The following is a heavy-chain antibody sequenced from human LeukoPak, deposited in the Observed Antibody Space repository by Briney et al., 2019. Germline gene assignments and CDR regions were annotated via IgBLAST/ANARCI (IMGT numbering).Heavy chain of an antibody. CDR3: ARVRREYYFDY. CDR1: GGSFSGYY. J-gene: IGHJ4*02. Sequence: PSEALSLTCAVYGGSFSGYYWSWIRQPPGKGLEWIGEINHGGSTNYNPSLKSRVTISVDTSKNQFSLKLSSVTAADTAVYYCARVRREYYFDYWGQGTLVTVSS. CDR2: INHGGST. V-gene: IGHV4-34*01. D-gene: IGHD4-17*01.